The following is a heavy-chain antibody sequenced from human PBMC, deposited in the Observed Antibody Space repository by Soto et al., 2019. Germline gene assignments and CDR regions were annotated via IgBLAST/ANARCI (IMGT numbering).Heavy chain of an antibody. CDR1: GYTFTSYG. CDR3: ARDGSVRDFWSGYYTGYVYYGMDV. D-gene: IGHD3-3*01. Sequence: ASVKVSCKASGYTFTSYGISWVRQAPGQGLEWMGWISAYNGNTNYAQKLQGRVTMTTDTSTSTAYMELRSLRSDDTAVYYGARDGSVRDFWSGYYTGYVYYGMDVWGQGTTVTVS. J-gene: IGHJ6*02. CDR2: ISAYNGNT. V-gene: IGHV1-18*04.